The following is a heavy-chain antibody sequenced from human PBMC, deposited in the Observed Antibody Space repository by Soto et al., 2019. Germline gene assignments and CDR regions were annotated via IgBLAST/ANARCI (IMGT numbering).Heavy chain of an antibody. CDR2: INSDGSST. CDR3: TRAGPMGHYYYCYGMDV. D-gene: IGHD1-26*01. V-gene: IGHV3-74*01. J-gene: IGHJ6*02. CDR1: GFSFSSYW. Sequence: PGGSLRLSCAASGFSFSSYWMHWVRQAPGKGLVWVSRINSDGSSTSYADSVKGRFTISRDNAKNTLYLQMNSLRAEDTAVYSCTRAGPMGHYYYCYGMDVWGQGTTVTVSS.